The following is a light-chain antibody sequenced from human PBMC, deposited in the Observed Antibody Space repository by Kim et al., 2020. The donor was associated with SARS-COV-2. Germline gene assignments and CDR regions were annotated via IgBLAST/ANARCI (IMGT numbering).Light chain of an antibody. J-gene: IGLJ2*01. CDR2: YDV. CDR1: NIGSKT. V-gene: IGLV3-21*04. CDR3: QVWDASSDHPVV. Sequence: SYELTQPPSLSLAPGQTATLTCGGNNIGSKTVHWYQQKPGQAPVLVIYYDVDRPSGIPERFSGSNSGNTATLTISRVEAGDEADFYCQVWDASSDHPVVFGGGTQLTVL.